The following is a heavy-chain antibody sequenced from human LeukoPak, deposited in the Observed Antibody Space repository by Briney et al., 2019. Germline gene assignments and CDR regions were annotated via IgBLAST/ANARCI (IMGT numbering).Heavy chain of an antibody. Sequence: PGRSLRLSCAASGFTFDDYAMHWVRQAPGKGLEWVSGISWNSGSIAYADSVKGRFTISRDNAKNSLYLQMNSLRAEDTAVYYCAKDYYDSSGYWQFYFDYWGQGTLVTVSS. D-gene: IGHD3-22*01. CDR2: ISWNSGSI. CDR1: GFTFDDYA. V-gene: IGHV3-9*01. CDR3: AKDYYDSSGYWQFYFDY. J-gene: IGHJ4*02.